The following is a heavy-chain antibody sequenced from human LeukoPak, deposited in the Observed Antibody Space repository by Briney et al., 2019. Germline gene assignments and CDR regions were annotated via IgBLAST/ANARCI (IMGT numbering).Heavy chain of an antibody. CDR1: GYTFTNYG. CDR3: ARDHYYDSSGYSPDAFDI. J-gene: IGHJ3*02. Sequence: ASVKVSCKASGYTFTNYGISWVRQAPGQGLEWMGWINSYNGNTNYAQKLQGRVTMTTDTSTSTAYMELRSLRSDDTAVYYCARDHYYDSSGYSPDAFDIWGQGTMVTVSS. CDR2: INSYNGNT. V-gene: IGHV1-18*01. D-gene: IGHD3-22*01.